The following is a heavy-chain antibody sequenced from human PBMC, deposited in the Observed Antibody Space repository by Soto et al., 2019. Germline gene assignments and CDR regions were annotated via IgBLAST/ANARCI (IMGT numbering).Heavy chain of an antibody. J-gene: IGHJ4*02. CDR1: GFTFSSYG. CDR2: ISYDGSNK. CDR3: AKDQGSGFDY. Sequence: GGSLRLSCAASGFTFSSYGMHWVRQAPGKGLEWVAVISYDGSNKYYADSVKGRFTISRDNSKNTLYLQMNSLRAEDTAVYYCAKDQGSGFDYWGQGTLVTVS. D-gene: IGHD1-26*01. V-gene: IGHV3-30*18.